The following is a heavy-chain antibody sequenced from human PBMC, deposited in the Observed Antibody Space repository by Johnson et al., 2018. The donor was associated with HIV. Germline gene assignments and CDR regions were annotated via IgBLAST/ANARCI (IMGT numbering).Heavy chain of an antibody. CDR2: IGTAGDT. J-gene: IGHJ3*02. CDR3: TRVSSTSWALDI. Sequence: GGLAQPGGSLRLSCAASGFTFSSYDMHWVRQATGKGLEWVSAIGTAGDTYYPGSVKGRFTISRDTSKNTLYLQMNSLRGDDTAVYYCTRVSSTSWALDIWGQGTLVTVSS. D-gene: IGHD2-15*01. V-gene: IGHV3-13*01. CDR1: GFTFSSYD.